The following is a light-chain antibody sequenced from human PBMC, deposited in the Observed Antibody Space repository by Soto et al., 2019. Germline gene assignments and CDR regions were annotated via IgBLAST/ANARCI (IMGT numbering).Light chain of an antibody. J-gene: IGLJ1*01. Sequence: QSALNQPASVSGSPGQSITISCTSTSSDVGGYNYVSWYQHHPGKAPKLMIYDVSNRPSGVSNRFSGSKSGNTASLTISGLQPEDEADYYCSSYTTSNTRQIVFGTGTKVTVL. V-gene: IGLV2-14*03. CDR3: SSYTTSNTRQIV. CDR2: DVS. CDR1: SSDVGGYNY.